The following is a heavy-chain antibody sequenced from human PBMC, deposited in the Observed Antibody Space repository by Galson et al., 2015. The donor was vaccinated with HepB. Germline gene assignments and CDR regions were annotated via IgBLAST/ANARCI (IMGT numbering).Heavy chain of an antibody. J-gene: IGHJ4*02. CDR1: GGTLNNYA. CDR3: ARAHPESFDFWSGYSHFDY. V-gene: IGHV1-69*06. D-gene: IGHD3-3*01. Sequence: SVKVSCKASGGTLNNYAINWVRQAPGQGLEWMGGIIPIFGTTNYAQQFQGRVTITADKSTSTAYMELGSLRSEDTAVYYCARAHPESFDFWSGYSHFDYWGQGTLVTVSS. CDR2: IIPIFGTT.